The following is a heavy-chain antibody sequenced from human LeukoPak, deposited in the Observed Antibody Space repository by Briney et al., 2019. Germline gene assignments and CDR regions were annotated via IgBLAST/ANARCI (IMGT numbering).Heavy chain of an antibody. J-gene: IGHJ3*02. CDR1: GYTFTGYY. Sequence: ASVKVSCKASGYTFTGYYMHWVRQAPGQGLEWMGRINPNSGGTNYAQKFQGRATMTRDTSISTAYMELSRLRSDDTAVYYCARDLVTITAFDIWGQGTMVTVSS. CDR2: INPNSGGT. CDR3: ARDLVTITAFDI. V-gene: IGHV1-2*06. D-gene: IGHD3-9*01.